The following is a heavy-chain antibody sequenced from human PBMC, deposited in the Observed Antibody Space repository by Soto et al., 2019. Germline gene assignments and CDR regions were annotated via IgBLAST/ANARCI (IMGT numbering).Heavy chain of an antibody. J-gene: IGHJ5*02. Sequence: GGSLRLSCAASGFTFSDYYMSWIRQAPGKGLEWVSYISSSGSTIYYADSVKGRFTISRDNAKNSLYLQMNSLRAEDTAVYYCARDTYCSSTSCYAELNWFDPWGQGTLVTVSS. CDR3: ARDTYCSSTSCYAELNWFDP. D-gene: IGHD2-2*01. CDR2: ISSSGSTI. V-gene: IGHV3-11*01. CDR1: GFTFSDYY.